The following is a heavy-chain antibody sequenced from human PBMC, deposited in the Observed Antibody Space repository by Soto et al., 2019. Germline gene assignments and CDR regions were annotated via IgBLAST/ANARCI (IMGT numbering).Heavy chain of an antibody. Sequence: EVLLLDSGGGLVQPGGSLRLSCAASGFTFSNYAMTWVRQAQGKGPEWISTVNNGGGGTYYADSVKGRFTISRDNSKNTLYLQVSSLRAEDTAVYYCAKERLGRGIDYWGQGILVTVSS. V-gene: IGHV3-23*01. CDR3: AKERLGRGIDY. J-gene: IGHJ4*02. CDR2: VNNGGGGT. D-gene: IGHD3-10*01. CDR1: GFTFSNYA.